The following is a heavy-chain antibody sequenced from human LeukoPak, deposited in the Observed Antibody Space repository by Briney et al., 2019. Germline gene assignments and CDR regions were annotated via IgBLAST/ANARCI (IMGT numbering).Heavy chain of an antibody. V-gene: IGHV4-38-2*02. CDR2: IYHSGST. Sequence: SETLSLTCAVSGYSLSSGYYWGCIRQPPGKGLEWIGSIYHSGSTSYNPSLKSRVTISVGTSTHQCSLKLCSVAAADTAVYYCARDGGGYYYGSGSYDTIMVFEIPFDPWGQGTLVTVSS. CDR3: ARDGGGYYYGSGSYDTIMVFEIPFDP. J-gene: IGHJ5*02. CDR1: GYSLSSGYY. D-gene: IGHD3-10*01.